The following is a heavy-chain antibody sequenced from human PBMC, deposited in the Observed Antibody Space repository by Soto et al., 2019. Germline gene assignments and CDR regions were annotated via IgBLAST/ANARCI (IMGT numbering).Heavy chain of an antibody. Sequence: EVQLVESGGGLVQPGGSLRLSCVASGFTIENSVMHWVRQTPGKGLMSVSRITGAGDGTLYADSVQGRFTISIDNAKNTVYLHMTGLRVEETAVYYCARAQKWRQLSLNVFDLWGQGTTVTVSS. D-gene: IGHD5-18*01. CDR3: ARAQKWRQLSLNVFDL. CDR1: GFTIENSV. V-gene: IGHV3-74*01. CDR2: ITGAGDGT. J-gene: IGHJ3*01.